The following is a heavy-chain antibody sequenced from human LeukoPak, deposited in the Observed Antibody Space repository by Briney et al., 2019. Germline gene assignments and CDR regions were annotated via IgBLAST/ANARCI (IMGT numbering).Heavy chain of an antibody. CDR2: IKSKTDGGTT. CDR3: TTNYYDSSGYLH. Sequence: GGSLRLSCAASGFTFSNAWMSWARQAPGKGLEWVGRIKSKTDGGTTDYAAPVKGRFTISRDDSKNTLYLQMNSLKTEDTAVYYCTTNYYDSSGYLHWGQGTLVTVSS. D-gene: IGHD3-22*01. J-gene: IGHJ1*01. V-gene: IGHV3-15*01. CDR1: GFTFSNAW.